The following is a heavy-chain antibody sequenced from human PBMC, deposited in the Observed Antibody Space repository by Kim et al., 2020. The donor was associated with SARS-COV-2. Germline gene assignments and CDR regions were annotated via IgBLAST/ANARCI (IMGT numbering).Heavy chain of an antibody. J-gene: IGHJ4*02. CDR2: INSDGSST. Sequence: GGSMRLSCAASGFTFSSYWMHWVRQAPGKGLVWVSRINSDGSSTSYADSVKGRFTISRDNAKNTLYLQMNSLRAEDTAVYYCASLRFLPGFDYWGQGTLVTVSS. D-gene: IGHD2-21*01. V-gene: IGHV3-74*01. CDR1: GFTFSSYW. CDR3: ASLRFLPGFDY.